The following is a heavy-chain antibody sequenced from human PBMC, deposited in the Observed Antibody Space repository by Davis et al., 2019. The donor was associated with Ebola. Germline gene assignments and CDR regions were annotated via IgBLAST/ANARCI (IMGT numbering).Heavy chain of an antibody. D-gene: IGHD2-15*01. CDR2: INPSGGST. CDR1: GYTFTSYY. V-gene: IGHV1-46*01. CDR3: ARDIGGIVVVVAADYYGMDV. Sequence: ASVKVSCKASGYTFTSYYMHWVRQAPGQGLEWMGIINPSGGSTSYAQKFQGRVTMTRDTSTSTVYMELSSLRSEDTAVYYCARDIGGIVVVVAADYYGMDVWGQGTTVTVSS. J-gene: IGHJ6*02.